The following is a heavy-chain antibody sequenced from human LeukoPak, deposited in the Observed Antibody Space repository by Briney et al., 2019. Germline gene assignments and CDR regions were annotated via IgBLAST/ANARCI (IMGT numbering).Heavy chain of an antibody. D-gene: IGHD4-17*01. CDR1: GFTFDDYG. V-gene: IGHV3-20*04. Sequence: PGGSLRLSCAASGFTFDDYGMSWVRQAPGKGLEWVSGINWNGGSTGYADSVKGRFTISRDNAKNSPYLQMNSLRAEDTAVYYCARDGDYGDYEFVGMDVWGKGTTVTVSS. J-gene: IGHJ6*04. CDR3: ARDGDYGDYEFVGMDV. CDR2: INWNGGST.